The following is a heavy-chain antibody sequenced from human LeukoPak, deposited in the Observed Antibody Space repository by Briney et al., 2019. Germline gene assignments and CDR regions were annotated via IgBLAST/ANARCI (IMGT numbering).Heavy chain of an antibody. J-gene: IGHJ4*02. Sequence: AETLSLTCTVSGGSISNYYWSWVRQPAGMGLEWIGRIYASGSTNYNPSLKSRVTMSVDTSNNQFSLNLSSVTAADTAVYYCARTSARGAQFDYWGQGTLVTVSS. D-gene: IGHD3-10*01. CDR1: GGSISNYY. V-gene: IGHV4-4*07. CDR2: IYASGST. CDR3: ARTSARGAQFDY.